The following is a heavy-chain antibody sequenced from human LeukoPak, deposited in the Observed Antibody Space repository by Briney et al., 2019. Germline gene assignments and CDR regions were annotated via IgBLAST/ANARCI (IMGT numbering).Heavy chain of an antibody. CDR1: GGSISSYY. CDR2: IYTTGST. CDR3: AREYSSGWYSAYYYYMDV. D-gene: IGHD6-19*01. J-gene: IGHJ6*03. Sequence: SETLSLTCTVSGGSISSYYWSWIRQPAGKGLEWIGRIYTTGSTNYNPSPKSRVTMSVDTSKNQFSLKLSSVTAADTAVYYCAREYSSGWYSAYYYYMDVWGKGTTVTISS. V-gene: IGHV4-4*07.